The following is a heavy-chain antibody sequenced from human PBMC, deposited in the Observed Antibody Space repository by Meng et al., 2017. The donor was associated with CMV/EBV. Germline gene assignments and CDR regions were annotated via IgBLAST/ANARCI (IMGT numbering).Heavy chain of an antibody. CDR3: ARTGFLEWAFDY. CDR1: GFTFSTNW. V-gene: IGHV3-7*01. Sequence: GGSLRPSGAASGFTFSTNWMRWGRQVPGKGLGWVANIKQDGSEKYYVDSVKGRFTTSRDNAKNSLYLQTNSLRAEDTAVYDCARTGFLEWAFDYWGQGTLVTVSS. CDR2: IKQDGSEK. J-gene: IGHJ4*02. D-gene: IGHD3-3*01.